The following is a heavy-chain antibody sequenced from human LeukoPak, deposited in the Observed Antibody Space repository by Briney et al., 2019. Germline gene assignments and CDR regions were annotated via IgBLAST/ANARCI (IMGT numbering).Heavy chain of an antibody. CDR1: GGSFSGYY. Sequence: SETLSLTCAVYGGSFSGYYWSWIRQPPGKGLERIGEINHSGSTNYNPSLKSRVTISVDTSKNQFSLKLSSVTAADTAVYYCARGVWLRMGYYYGMDVWGQGTTVTVSS. V-gene: IGHV4-34*01. J-gene: IGHJ6*02. CDR2: INHSGST. D-gene: IGHD5-12*01. CDR3: ARGVWLRMGYYYGMDV.